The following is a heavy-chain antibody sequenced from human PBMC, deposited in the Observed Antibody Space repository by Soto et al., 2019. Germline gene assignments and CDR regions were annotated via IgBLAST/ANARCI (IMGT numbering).Heavy chain of an antibody. D-gene: IGHD5-18*01. CDR2: ISYDGSNK. CDR3: AKVAGYSYGFCLDY. Sequence: PGGSLRLSCAASGFTFSSYGMHWVRQAPGKGLEWVAVISYDGSNKYYADSVKGRFTISRDNSKNTLYLQMNSLRAEDTAVYYCAKVAGYSYGFCLDYWGQGTLVTVSS. V-gene: IGHV3-30*18. J-gene: IGHJ4*02. CDR1: GFTFSSYG.